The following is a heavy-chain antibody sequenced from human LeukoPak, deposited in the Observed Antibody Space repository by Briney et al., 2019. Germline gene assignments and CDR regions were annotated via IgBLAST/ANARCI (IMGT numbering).Heavy chain of an antibody. D-gene: IGHD3-10*01. Sequence: GGCLRLSCAASGFTFNSYSMNWVRQAPGKGLEWVSSISSSSSYIYYADSVKGRFTISRDNAKNSLYLQMNSLRAEDTAVYYCARGLVPEFDYWGQGTLVTVSS. J-gene: IGHJ4*02. CDR2: ISSSSSYI. V-gene: IGHV3-21*01. CDR1: GFTFNSYS. CDR3: ARGLVPEFDY.